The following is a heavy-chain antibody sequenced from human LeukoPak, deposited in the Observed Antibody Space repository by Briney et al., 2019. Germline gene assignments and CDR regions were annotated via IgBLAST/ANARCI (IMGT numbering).Heavy chain of an antibody. Sequence: ASVKVSCKASGYTFSSYGNSWVRQAPGQGLEWMGWISGYNGNTNSAQKLQGRVSMTTDTSTSTAYVELRSLRSDDTAVYYCARDRSPDFWSGDYRDAYDIWGQGTMVTVSS. CDR3: ARDRSPDFWSGDYRDAYDI. CDR1: GYTFSSYG. D-gene: IGHD3-3*01. CDR2: ISGYNGNT. J-gene: IGHJ3*02. V-gene: IGHV1-18*01.